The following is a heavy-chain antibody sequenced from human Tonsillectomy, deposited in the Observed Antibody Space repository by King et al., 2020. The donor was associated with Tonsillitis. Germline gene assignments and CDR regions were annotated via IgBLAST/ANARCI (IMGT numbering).Heavy chain of an antibody. CDR3: ARGRALGYSSSWYLDY. V-gene: IGHV4-34*01. J-gene: IGHJ4*02. Sequence: VQLQQWGAGLLKPSETLSLTCAVYGGSFSGYYWSWIRQPPGKGLEWIGEINHSGSTNYNPSLKSRVTISVDTFKNQFSLKLSSVTAADTAVYYCARGRALGYSSSWYLDYWGQGTLVTVSS. D-gene: IGHD6-13*01. CDR2: INHSGST. CDR1: GGSFSGYY.